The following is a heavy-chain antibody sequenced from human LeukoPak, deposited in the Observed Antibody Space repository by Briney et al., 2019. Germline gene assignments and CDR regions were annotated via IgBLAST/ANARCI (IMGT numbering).Heavy chain of an antibody. J-gene: IGHJ3*02. CDR3: AREALLWFGELFPYDAFDI. V-gene: IGHV4-4*07. CDR1: GGSISSYY. Sequence: SETLSLTCTVSGGSISSYYWSWIRQPAGKGLEWIGRIYTSGSTNYNPSLKGRVTMSVDTSKNQFSLKLSSVTAADTAVYYCAREALLWFGELFPYDAFDIWGQGTMVTVSS. D-gene: IGHD3-10*01. CDR2: IYTSGST.